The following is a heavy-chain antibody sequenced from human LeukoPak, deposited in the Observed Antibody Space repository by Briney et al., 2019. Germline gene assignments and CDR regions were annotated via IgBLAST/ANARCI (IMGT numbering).Heavy chain of an antibody. V-gene: IGHV5-51*01. D-gene: IGHD6-6*01. J-gene: IGHJ3*02. Sequence: GETLKISCKGSGYSFTSYWIGWVRQMPGKGLEWMGIIYPGDSDTRYSPSFQGQVTISADKSFSTAYLQWSSLKASDTAMYYCARLEYSSSSFAFDIWGQGTMVTVSS. CDR3: ARLEYSSSSFAFDI. CDR1: GYSFTSYW. CDR2: IYPGDSDT.